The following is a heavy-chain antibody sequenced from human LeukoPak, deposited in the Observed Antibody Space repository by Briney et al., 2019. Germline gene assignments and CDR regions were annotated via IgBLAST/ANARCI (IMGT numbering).Heavy chain of an antibody. V-gene: IGHV1-69*05. J-gene: IGHJ5*02. CDR2: IMPLFGTA. D-gene: IGHD4-17*01. CDR1: GGTFNNSA. Sequence: SVKVSCKTSGGTFNNSAISWVRQAPGQGLERLGGIMPLFGTAGYAQKFQGRVTITKDESTRTVYLELTSLTSDDTAVYYCVRDVHGDYGSGWFDPWGQGTLVSVSS. CDR3: VRDVHGDYGSGWFDP.